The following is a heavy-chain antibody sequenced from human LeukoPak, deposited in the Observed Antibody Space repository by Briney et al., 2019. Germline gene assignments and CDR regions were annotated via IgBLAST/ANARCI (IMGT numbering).Heavy chain of an antibody. CDR2: ISSSSSYI. D-gene: IGHD1-26*01. CDR3: ARTYRRGGVGATGY. CDR1: GFTFSSYA. Sequence: PGGSLRLTCAASGFTFSSYAMTWVRQAPGKGLEWVSSISSSSSYIYYADSVKGRFTISRDNAKNSLYLQMNSLRAEDTAVYYCARTYRRGGVGATGYWGQGTLVTVSS. V-gene: IGHV3-21*01. J-gene: IGHJ4*02.